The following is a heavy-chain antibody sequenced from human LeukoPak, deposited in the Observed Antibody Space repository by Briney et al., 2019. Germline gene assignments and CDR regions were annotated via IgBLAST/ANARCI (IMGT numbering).Heavy chain of an antibody. D-gene: IGHD3-9*01. V-gene: IGHV1-2*02. Sequence: GASVKVSCKASGYRFTGYYIHWVRQAPGQGLEWMGWINSHSGGTKFAQKFQGRVTMTRDTSISTAYMEVSRLRSDDAAVYYCAREYYDILTCSLDYWGQGTLVTVSS. CDR1: GYRFTGYY. CDR2: INSHSGGT. CDR3: AREYYDILTCSLDY. J-gene: IGHJ4*02.